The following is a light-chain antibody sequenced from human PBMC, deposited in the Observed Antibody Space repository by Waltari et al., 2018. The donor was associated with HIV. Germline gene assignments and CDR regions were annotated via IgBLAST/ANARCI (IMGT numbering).Light chain of an antibody. V-gene: IGKV1-9*01. CDR1: LGVSGY. Sequence: DIQLTQSPSFLSASAGDRVIITSRASLGVSGYVAWYQQKAGKAPKLLIYGTSILQGGVPSRFTGRGSGTEFTLKINSLQPEDSATYYCQQLRTFGQGTNVEIK. CDR3: QQLRT. CDR2: GTS. J-gene: IGKJ1*01.